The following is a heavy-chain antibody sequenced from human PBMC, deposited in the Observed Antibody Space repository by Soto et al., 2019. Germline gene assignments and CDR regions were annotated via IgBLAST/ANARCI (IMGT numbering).Heavy chain of an antibody. CDR1: GGSISSGGYY. Sequence: PSETLSLTCTVSGGSISSGGYYWSWIRQHPGKGLEWIGYIYYSGSTYYNPSLKSRVTISVDTSKNQFSLKLSSVTAADTAVYYCARAPFTRYSGSSLRDTFDIWGQGTMVTVSS. CDR3: ARAPFTRYSGSSLRDTFDI. CDR2: IYYSGST. J-gene: IGHJ3*02. V-gene: IGHV4-31*03. D-gene: IGHD1-26*01.